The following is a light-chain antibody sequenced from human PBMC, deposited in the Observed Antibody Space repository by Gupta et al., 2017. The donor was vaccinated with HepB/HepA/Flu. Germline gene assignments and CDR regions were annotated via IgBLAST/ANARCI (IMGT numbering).Light chain of an antibody. CDR1: QSVLYSSNNKNY. J-gene: IGKJ1*01. CDR2: WAS. V-gene: IGKV4-1*01. CDR3: QQYDNASWT. Sequence: DIVMTQSPNSLAVSLGERATINCKSSQSVLYSSNNKNYLAWYQQKLGQPPKLLIFWASTRESGVPDRFSGSGSGTHFTLTISSLQAEDVAIYYCQQYDNASWTFGQGTNVEIK.